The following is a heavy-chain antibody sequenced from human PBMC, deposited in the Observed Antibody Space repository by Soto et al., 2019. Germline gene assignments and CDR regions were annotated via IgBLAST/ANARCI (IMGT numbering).Heavy chain of an antibody. CDR3: AKGVAVPTYSSGWYGY. CDR2: ISFDGSNN. CDR1: GFTFSSYV. Sequence: GGSLRLSCAASGFTFSSYVMHWVRQAPDKGLEWVALISFDGSNNYYTDSVKGRFTISRDNSKNTLYLQMNSLRAEDTAVYYCAKGVAVPTYSSGWYGYWGQGTLVTVSS. V-gene: IGHV3-30-3*01. J-gene: IGHJ4*02. D-gene: IGHD6-19*01.